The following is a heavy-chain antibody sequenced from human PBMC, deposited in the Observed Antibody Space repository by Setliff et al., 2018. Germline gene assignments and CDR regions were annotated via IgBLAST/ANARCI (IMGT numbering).Heavy chain of an antibody. Sequence: SETLSLTCTVSGGSISSGSYYWSWIRQPAGKGLERIGRIYTSGSTNYNPSLKSRVTISVDTSKNQFSLKLSSVTAADTAVYYCARGKSVTASNWFDPWGQGTLVTVSS. D-gene: IGHD5-18*01. V-gene: IGHV4-61*02. J-gene: IGHJ5*02. CDR2: IYTSGST. CDR3: ARGKSVTASNWFDP. CDR1: GGSISSGSYY.